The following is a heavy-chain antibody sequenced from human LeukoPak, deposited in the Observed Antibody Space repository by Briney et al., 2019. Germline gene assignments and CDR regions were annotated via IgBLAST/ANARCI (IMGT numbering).Heavy chain of an antibody. CDR2: MNPNSGNT. J-gene: IGHJ6*02. CDR3: ARSRYYYDSSGYYADHYYGMDV. CDR1: GYTFTSND. D-gene: IGHD3-22*01. V-gene: IGHV1-8*01. Sequence: ASVKVSCKASGYTFTSNDINWVRQATGQGLEWMGWMNPNSGNTGYAQKFQGRVTMTRNTSISTAYMELSSLRSEDTAVYYCARSRYYYDSSGYYADHYYGMDVWGQGTTVTVSS.